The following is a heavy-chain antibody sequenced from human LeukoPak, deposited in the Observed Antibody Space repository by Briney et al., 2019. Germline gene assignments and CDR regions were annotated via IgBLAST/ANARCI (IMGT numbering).Heavy chain of an antibody. J-gene: IGHJ4*02. D-gene: IGHD1-1*01. CDR2: ISGSGGST. Sequence: GGSLRLSCAASGFTFSSYGMSWVRQAPGKGLEWVSAISGSGGSTYYADSVKGRFTLSRDNSKNTLYLQMNSLRAEDTALYYCAKDRDDGFDYWGQGTLVTVCS. CDR3: AKDRDDGFDY. V-gene: IGHV3-23*01. CDR1: GFTFSSYG.